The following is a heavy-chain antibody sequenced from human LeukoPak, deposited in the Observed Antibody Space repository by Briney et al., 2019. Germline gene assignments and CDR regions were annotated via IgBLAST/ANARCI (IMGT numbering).Heavy chain of an antibody. J-gene: IGHJ4*02. CDR3: AKDTVRPDFFDY. CDR1: GFTFSSYG. D-gene: IGHD3-10*01. Sequence: GGSLRFSCAASGFTFSSYGMHWVRQAPGKGLEWVAFIRYDGSNKYYADSVKGRFTISRDNSKNTPYLQMNSLRAEDTAVYYCAKDTVRPDFFDYWGQGTLVTVSS. CDR2: IRYDGSNK. V-gene: IGHV3-30*02.